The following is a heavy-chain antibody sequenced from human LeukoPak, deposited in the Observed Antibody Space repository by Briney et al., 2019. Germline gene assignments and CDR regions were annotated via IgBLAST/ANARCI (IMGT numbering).Heavy chain of an antibody. Sequence: GGSLRLSCAASGFSISAYWMSWVRQAPGKGLEWVANINQDGSDKYSLDSVKGRFTISRDNAKNSLYLEMNSLRADDTAVYYYARDLVVVDSSFSYGMDVWGQGTTVTVSS. CDR3: ARDLVVVDSSFSYGMDV. D-gene: IGHD2-15*01. CDR2: INQDGSDK. J-gene: IGHJ6*02. CDR1: GFSISAYW. V-gene: IGHV3-7*01.